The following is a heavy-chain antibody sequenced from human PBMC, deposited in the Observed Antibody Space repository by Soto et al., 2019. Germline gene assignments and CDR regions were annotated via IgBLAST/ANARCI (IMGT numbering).Heavy chain of an antibody. J-gene: IGHJ6*02. D-gene: IGHD3-10*01. CDR1: GGSIISGDYY. CDR3: ASSSGSYFYYGMDV. CDR2: IYYSGST. V-gene: IGHV4-30-4*01. Sequence: SETLSLTCTVSGGSIISGDYYWSWIRQPPGKGLEWIGYIYYSGSTYYNPSLKSRVTISVDTSKNQFSLKLSSVTAADTAVYYCASSSGSYFYYGMDVWGQGTTVTVSS.